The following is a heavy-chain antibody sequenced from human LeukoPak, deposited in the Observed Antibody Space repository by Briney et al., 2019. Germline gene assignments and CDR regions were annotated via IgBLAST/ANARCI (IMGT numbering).Heavy chain of an antibody. CDR3: ARIAGYDGNY. Sequence: ASVKVSCKASGYTFTGYYMHWVRQAPGQTLEWMGWINPNSGGTNCAQKFQGRVTMTRDTSISTAYMELSRLRSDDTAVNYCARIAGYDGNYWGQGTLVTVSS. CDR2: INPNSGGT. J-gene: IGHJ4*02. V-gene: IGHV1-2*02. CDR1: GYTFTGYY. D-gene: IGHD5-12*01.